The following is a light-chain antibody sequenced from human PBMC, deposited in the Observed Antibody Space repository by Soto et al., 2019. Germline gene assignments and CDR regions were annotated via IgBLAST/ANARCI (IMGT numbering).Light chain of an antibody. V-gene: IGKV3-15*01. Sequence: EIVMTQSPATLSVSPGERATLSCRASQIVSNNLAWYQQKPGQAPRLLIYDASTRATGIPARFSGSGSGTEFTLTISSLQSEDFAVYFCQQFDNWPATFGQGTKVDIK. J-gene: IGKJ1*01. CDR3: QQFDNWPAT. CDR2: DAS. CDR1: QIVSNN.